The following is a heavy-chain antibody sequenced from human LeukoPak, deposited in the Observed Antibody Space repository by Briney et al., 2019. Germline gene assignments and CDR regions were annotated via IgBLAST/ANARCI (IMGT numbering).Heavy chain of an antibody. CDR2: IYHSGST. J-gene: IGHJ4*02. CDR1: RYSITSGYY. Sequence: SETLSLSRTVSRYSITSGYYWTWTRQPPRKGREWSGSIYHSGSTYYNPSLKSRVTISVDTSKNQFSLRLRSVTAAETAVYYCARGKSRGSHIDYWGQGTLVTVSS. V-gene: IGHV4-38-2*02. D-gene: IGHD1-26*01. CDR3: ARGKSRGSHIDY.